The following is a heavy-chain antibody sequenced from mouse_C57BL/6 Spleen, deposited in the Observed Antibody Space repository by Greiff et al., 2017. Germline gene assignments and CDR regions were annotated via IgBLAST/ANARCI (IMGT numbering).Heavy chain of an antibody. CDR1: GYTFTDYE. CDR3: SSSYGSRGAY. CDR2: IDPETGGT. J-gene: IGHJ3*01. V-gene: IGHV1-15*01. D-gene: IGHD1-1*01. Sequence: QVQLQQSGAELVRPGASVTLSCKASGYTFTDYEMHWVKPTPVHGLAWIGAIDPETGGTAYNQKFKGKAILTADKSSSTAYMELRSLTSEDSAVYYCSSSYGSRGAYWGQGTLVTVSA.